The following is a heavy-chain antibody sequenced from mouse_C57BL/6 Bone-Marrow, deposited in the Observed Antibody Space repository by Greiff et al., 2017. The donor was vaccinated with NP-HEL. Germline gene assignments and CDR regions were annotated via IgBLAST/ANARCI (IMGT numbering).Heavy chain of an antibody. Sequence: VQLQESGAELVRPGASVKLSCKASGYTFTSYGISWVKQRPGQGLEWIGEIYPRSGNTYYHEKFTGKATLTADKSSSTAYMELRSLTSEDSAVYFCARRAYDYDAWFAYWGQGTLVTVSA. V-gene: IGHV1-81*01. D-gene: IGHD2-4*01. J-gene: IGHJ3*01. CDR3: ARRAYDYDAWFAY. CDR2: IYPRSGNT. CDR1: GYTFTSYG.